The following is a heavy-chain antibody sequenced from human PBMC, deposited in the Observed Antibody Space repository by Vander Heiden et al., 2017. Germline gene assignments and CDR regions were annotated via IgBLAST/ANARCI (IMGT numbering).Heavy chain of an antibody. CDR3: ARREYCGGDCYSEAGGFDY. Sequence: QLQLQESGPGLVKPSETLSLTCTVPGGSNSSSSYYWGWSRQPPGKGLERHGSTHDSRRTYYNPSLKSRVTISVDTSKNQFSLKLSSVTAADTAVYYCARREYCGGDCYSEAGGFDYWGQGTLVTVSS. D-gene: IGHD2-21*02. J-gene: IGHJ4*02. V-gene: IGHV4-39*01. CDR1: GGSNSSSSYY. CDR2: THDSRRT.